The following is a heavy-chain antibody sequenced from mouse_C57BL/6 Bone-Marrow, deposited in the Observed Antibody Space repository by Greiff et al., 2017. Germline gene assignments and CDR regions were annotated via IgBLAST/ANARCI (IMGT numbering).Heavy chain of an antibody. CDR3: ARIYDGYPLFDY. D-gene: IGHD2-3*01. J-gene: IGHJ2*01. V-gene: IGHV1-26*01. CDR2: INPNNGGT. Sequence: VQLQQSGPELVKPGASVKISCKASGYTFTDYYMNWVKQSHGKSLEWIGDINPNNGGTSYNQKFKGKATLTVDKSSSTAYMELRSLTSEDSAVYYCARIYDGYPLFDYWGQGTTLTVSS. CDR1: GYTFTDYY.